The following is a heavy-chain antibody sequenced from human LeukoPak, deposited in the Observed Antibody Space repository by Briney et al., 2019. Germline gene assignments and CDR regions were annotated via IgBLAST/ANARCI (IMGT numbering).Heavy chain of an antibody. CDR3: AGHSSVYYFDY. Sequence: PGWTLSFSCAASALTVSSNYMSWNRKPPVKWLEWVSFIYSGGSTYYADSVKGRFTISRDNSKNTLYLQMNSLRAEDTAVYYCAGHSSVYYFDYWGQGTLVTVSS. CDR1: ALTVSSNY. D-gene: IGHD4-11*01. V-gene: IGHV3-53*01. J-gene: IGHJ4*02. CDR2: IYSGGST.